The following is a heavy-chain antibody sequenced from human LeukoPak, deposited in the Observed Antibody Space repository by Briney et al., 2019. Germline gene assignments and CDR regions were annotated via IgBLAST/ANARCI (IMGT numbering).Heavy chain of an antibody. V-gene: IGHV4-59*11. CDR2: IYYTGST. J-gene: IGHJ5*02. Sequence: SETLSLTCTVSGGTNINHYWSWIRHPPGKGLDWIGYIYYTGSTKYNPSLKSRVTMSVDTSKSQFSLKLSSVTAADTAVYYCARATYSSGWPESWGQGTLVTVSS. CDR1: GGTNINHY. D-gene: IGHD6-19*01. CDR3: ARATYSSGWPES.